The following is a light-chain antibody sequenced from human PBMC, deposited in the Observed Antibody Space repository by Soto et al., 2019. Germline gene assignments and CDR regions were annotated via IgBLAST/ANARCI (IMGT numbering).Light chain of an antibody. V-gene: IGLV2-23*01. CDR2: EGS. Sequence: QSALTQPASVSGSPGQSITISCTGTSSDVGTYNLVSWHQHHPGKAPKLIIYEGSKRPSGVSNRFSGSKSCNTASLTISGLQAEDEADYYCCSFAVGSTLVFGGGAQLTVL. J-gene: IGLJ2*01. CDR1: SSDVGTYNL. CDR3: CSFAVGSTLV.